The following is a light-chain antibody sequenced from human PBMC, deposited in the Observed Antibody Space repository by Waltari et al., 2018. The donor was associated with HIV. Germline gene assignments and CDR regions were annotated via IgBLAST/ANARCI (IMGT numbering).Light chain of an antibody. Sequence: DIQMTHSPSPLSASVGDRVHITCRASQSINNYLNWYQHKQGKAPKLLIYAASNLQRGVPARFSGSGSGTDFTLTIRSLQPEDFATYYCQESYSTPWMFGQGTKVEIK. V-gene: IGKV1-39*01. CDR3: QESYSTPWM. CDR2: AAS. CDR1: QSINNY. J-gene: IGKJ1*01.